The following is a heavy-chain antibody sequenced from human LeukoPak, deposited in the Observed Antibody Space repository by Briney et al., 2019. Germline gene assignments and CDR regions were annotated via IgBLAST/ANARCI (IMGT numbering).Heavy chain of an antibody. CDR3: TREDRPFCPFAY. J-gene: IGHJ4*02. CDR2: ISHDGTT. V-gene: IGHV4-4*02. CDR1: GFTFSSYG. Sequence: GSLRLSCAASGFTFSSYGMHWVRQAPGKGLEWIGEISHDGTTNHNPSLRSRVAMSLDRANNQFSLSLTSVTAADTAVYYCTREDRPFCPFAYWGQGVLVTVSS. D-gene: IGHD3-22*01.